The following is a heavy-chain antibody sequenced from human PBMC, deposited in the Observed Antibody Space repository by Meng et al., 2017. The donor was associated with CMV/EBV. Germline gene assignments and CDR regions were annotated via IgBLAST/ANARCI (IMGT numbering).Heavy chain of an antibody. Sequence: GESLKISCAASGFTFSSYAMSWVRQAPGKGLEWVSSISDGGIIFYASSVKGRFTISRDNSKRTLYLQMNSLRAKDTAVYYCAKERKAYYDILTADYGMDVWGQGTTVTVSS. V-gene: IGHV3-23*01. D-gene: IGHD3-9*01. J-gene: IGHJ6*02. CDR3: AKERKAYYDILTADYGMDV. CDR2: ISDGGII. CDR1: GFTFSSYA.